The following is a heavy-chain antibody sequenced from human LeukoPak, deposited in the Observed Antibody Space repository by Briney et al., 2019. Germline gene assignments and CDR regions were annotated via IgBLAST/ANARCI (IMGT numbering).Heavy chain of an antibody. D-gene: IGHD1-1*01. V-gene: IGHV3-30*02. CDR3: ARDEYQTNAFDI. Sequence: QAGGSLRLSCAASGFTFSSYGMHWVRQAPGKGLEWVAFIRYDGSNKYYADSVKGRFTISRDNAKNSLYLQMNSLRAEDTAVYYCARDEYQTNAFDIWGQGTMVTVSS. CDR1: GFTFSSYG. J-gene: IGHJ3*02. CDR2: IRYDGSNK.